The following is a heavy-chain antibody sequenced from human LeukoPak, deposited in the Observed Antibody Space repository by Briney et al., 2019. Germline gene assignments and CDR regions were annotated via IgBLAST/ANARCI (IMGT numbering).Heavy chain of an antibody. CDR3: ARDEVRAVTGTPQGWFDP. J-gene: IGHJ5*02. D-gene: IGHD1-20*01. Sequence: SETLSLTCTVSGGSISSGDYYWSWIRQPPGKGLEWIGYIYYSGSTYYNPSLKSRVTISVDTSKNQFSLKLSSVTAADTAVYYCARDEVRAVTGTPQGWFDPWGQGTLVTVSS. CDR2: IYYSGST. CDR1: GGSISSGDYY. V-gene: IGHV4-30-4*01.